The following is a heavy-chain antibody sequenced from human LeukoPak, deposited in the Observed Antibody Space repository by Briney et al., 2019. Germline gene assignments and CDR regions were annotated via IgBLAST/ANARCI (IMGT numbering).Heavy chain of an antibody. J-gene: IGHJ4*02. Sequence: GGSLRLSCAASGFTFSNAWMSWVRQAPGKGLEWVGRIKSKTDGGTTDYAAPVKGRFTISRDDSKNTLYLQMNSLRAEDTAVYYCAGGGGYSYGIFDYWGQGTLVTVSS. CDR2: IKSKTDGGTT. D-gene: IGHD5-18*01. V-gene: IGHV3-15*01. CDR1: GFTFSNAW. CDR3: AGGGGYSYGIFDY.